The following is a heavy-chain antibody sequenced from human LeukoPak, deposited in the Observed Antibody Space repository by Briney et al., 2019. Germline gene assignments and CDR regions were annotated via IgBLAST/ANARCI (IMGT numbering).Heavy chain of an antibody. Sequence: GASVKVSCKASGYTFTSYGISWVRQAPGQGLEWMGWISAYNGNTNYAQKLQGRVTMTTDTSTSTAYMELTSLRSDDTAVYYCARDPLEDYGDYYFDYWGQGTLVTVSS. V-gene: IGHV1-18*01. CDR3: ARDPLEDYGDYYFDY. J-gene: IGHJ4*02. D-gene: IGHD4-17*01. CDR2: ISAYNGNT. CDR1: GYTFTSYG.